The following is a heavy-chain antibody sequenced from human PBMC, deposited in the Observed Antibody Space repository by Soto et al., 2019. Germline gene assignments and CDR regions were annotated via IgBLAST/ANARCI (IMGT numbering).Heavy chain of an antibody. CDR3: AKDSWAIFGVPAGEYYAMDV. CDR1: GFTFSSYA. D-gene: IGHD3-3*01. V-gene: IGHV3-23*01. Sequence: GGSLRLSCAASGFTFSSYAMSWVRQAPGKGLEWVSAISGSGGTTYYSDSVKGRFTISRDNSKNTVYLQMNDLRVEDAAEYFCAKDSWAIFGVPAGEYYAMDVWGQGTTVTVSS. J-gene: IGHJ6*02. CDR2: ISGSGGTT.